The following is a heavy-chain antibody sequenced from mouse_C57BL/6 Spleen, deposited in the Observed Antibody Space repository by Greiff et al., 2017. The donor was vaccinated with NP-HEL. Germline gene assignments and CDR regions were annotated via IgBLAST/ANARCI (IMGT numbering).Heavy chain of an antibody. V-gene: IGHV1-53*01. J-gene: IGHJ3*01. D-gene: IGHD1-1*01. CDR2: INPSNGGT. CDR3: AREAYGSRTGFAY. Sequence: QVHVKQPGTELVKPGASVKLSCKASGYTFTSYWMHWVKQRPGQGLEWIGNINPSNGGTNYNEKFKSKATLTVDKSSSTAYMQLSSLTSEDSAVYYCAREAYGSRTGFAYWGQGTLVTVSA. CDR1: GYTFTSYW.